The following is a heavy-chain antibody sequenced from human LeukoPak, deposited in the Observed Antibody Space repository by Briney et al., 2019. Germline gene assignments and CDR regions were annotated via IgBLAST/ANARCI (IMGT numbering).Heavy chain of an antibody. CDR3: ASDYYGSGSYSRFDY. D-gene: IGHD3-10*01. CDR1: GFTFSSYS. Sequence: GGSLRLSCAASGFTFSSYSMNWVRQAQGKGLEWVSSISSGSTYIYYADSVKGRFTISRDNAKNSLYLQMNSLRAEDTAVYYCASDYYGSGSYSRFDYWGQGTQVTVSS. V-gene: IGHV3-21*01. CDR2: ISSGSTYI. J-gene: IGHJ4*02.